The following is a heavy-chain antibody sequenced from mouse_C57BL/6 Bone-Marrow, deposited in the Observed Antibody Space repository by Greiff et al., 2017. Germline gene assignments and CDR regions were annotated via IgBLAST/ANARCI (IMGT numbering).Heavy chain of an antibody. Sequence: VKLMESGPELVKPGASVKLSCKASGYTFPSYDINWVKQRPGQGLEWIGWIYPRDGSTKYNEKFKGKATLTVDTSSSTAYIELHSLTSEDSAVYFCAYSNWFAYWGQGTLVTVSA. J-gene: IGHJ3*01. CDR3: AYSNWFAY. CDR2: IYPRDGST. CDR1: GYTFPSYD. D-gene: IGHD2-5*01. V-gene: IGHV1-85*01.